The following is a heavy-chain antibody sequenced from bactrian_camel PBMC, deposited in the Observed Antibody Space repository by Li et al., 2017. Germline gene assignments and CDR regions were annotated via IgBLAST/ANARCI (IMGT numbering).Heavy chain of an antibody. V-gene: IGHV3S53*01. CDR2: IDSVGSE. D-gene: IGHD5*01. CDR3: AADKTELRSLIRAGGRTFPPLLSH. J-gene: IGHJ4*01. CDR1: GSAYSSQY. Sequence: HVQLVESGGGSVQAGGSLRLSCAASGSAYSSQYMGWLRQAPGKERQGVAGIDSVGSENYADSVKGRFTISKDNAKNTLYLQMNSLKPEDTAMYYCAADKTELRSLIRAGGRTFPPLLSHWGQGTQVTVS.